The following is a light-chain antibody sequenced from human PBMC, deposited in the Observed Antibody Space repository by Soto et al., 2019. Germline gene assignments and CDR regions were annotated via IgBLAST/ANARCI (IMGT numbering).Light chain of an antibody. CDR3: CSYAGSYTLYV. J-gene: IGLJ1*01. CDR2: DVS. V-gene: IGLV2-11*01. Sequence: QSALTQPRSVSGSPGQSVTISCTGTSNDVGGYSYVSWFQQHPGKAPKLMINDVSKRPSGVPDRFSGSKTGNTASLTISGLQAEDEADYYCCSYAGSYTLYVFGTGTKLTVL. CDR1: SNDVGGYSY.